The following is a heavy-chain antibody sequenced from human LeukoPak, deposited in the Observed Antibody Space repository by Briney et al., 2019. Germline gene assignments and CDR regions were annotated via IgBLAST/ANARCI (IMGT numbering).Heavy chain of an antibody. Sequence: ASVKVSCTASGYTSTSYAMHWVRQAPGQRLEWMGWINAGNGNTKYSQKFQGRVTITRDTSASTAYMELSSLRSEDTAVYYCARAGYYDFWSGYYPYWGQGTLVTVSS. CDR1: GYTSTSYA. CDR3: ARAGYYDFWSGYYPY. V-gene: IGHV1-3*01. CDR2: INAGNGNT. J-gene: IGHJ4*02. D-gene: IGHD3-3*01.